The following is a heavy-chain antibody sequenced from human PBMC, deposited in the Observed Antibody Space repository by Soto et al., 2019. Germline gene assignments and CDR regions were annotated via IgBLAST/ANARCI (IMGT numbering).Heavy chain of an antibody. D-gene: IGHD3-10*01. Sequence: QVQLVQSGAEVKEPGSSVKVACKASGGAFSTYPISWVRQAPGQGLEWMGGITPMFGTSNYAQTFQGRVTITADEGTTKAYMELSSLKSEDSAVYYCARSRSNYGWGNYQAPFDYWGQGTLVTVSS. CDR3: ARSRSNYGWGNYQAPFDY. CDR1: GGAFSTYP. J-gene: IGHJ4*02. V-gene: IGHV1-69*12. CDR2: ITPMFGTS.